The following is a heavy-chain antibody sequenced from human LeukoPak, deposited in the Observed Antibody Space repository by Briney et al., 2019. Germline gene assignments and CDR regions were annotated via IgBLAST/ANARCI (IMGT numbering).Heavy chain of an antibody. CDR1: GYTFAAYY. CDR2: MNPNSGDT. D-gene: IGHD3-22*01. V-gene: IGHV1-2*02. CDR3: AIGPHESSGYYGVY. J-gene: IGHJ4*02. Sequence: ASVKVSCKASGYTFAAYYLHWVRQAPGQGLEWMGLMNPNSGDTNYAQKFQGRVTMTRDTSITTAYMELIGLTSDDTAMYYWAIGPHESSGYYGVYWGQGTLVTVSS.